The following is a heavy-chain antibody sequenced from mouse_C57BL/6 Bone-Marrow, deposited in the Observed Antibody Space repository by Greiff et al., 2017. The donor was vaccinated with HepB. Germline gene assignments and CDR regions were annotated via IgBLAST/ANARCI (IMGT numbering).Heavy chain of an antibody. CDR1: GYSITSGYD. D-gene: IGHD2-5*01. Sequence: EVKVEESGPGMVKPSQSLSLTCTVTGYSITSGYDWHWIRHFPGNKLEWMGYISYSGSTNYNPSLKSRISITHDTSKNHFFLKLNSVTTEDTATYYCARDTSSNGWYFDVWGTGTTVTVSS. V-gene: IGHV3-1*01. CDR2: ISYSGST. CDR3: ARDTSSNGWYFDV. J-gene: IGHJ1*03.